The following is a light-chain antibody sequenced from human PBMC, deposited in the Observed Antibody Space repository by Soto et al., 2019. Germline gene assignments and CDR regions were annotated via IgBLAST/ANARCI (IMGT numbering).Light chain of an antibody. V-gene: IGKV3-15*01. CDR1: QSVSSN. CDR2: GAS. CDR3: QQSYSTLVT. J-gene: IGKJ4*01. Sequence: EIVMTQSPATLAVSPGERATLSCRASQSVSSNLAWYQQKPGQAPRLLIYGASTRATGIPARFSGSGSGTEFTLTISSLQPEDFATYYCQQSYSTLVTFGGGTKVDIK.